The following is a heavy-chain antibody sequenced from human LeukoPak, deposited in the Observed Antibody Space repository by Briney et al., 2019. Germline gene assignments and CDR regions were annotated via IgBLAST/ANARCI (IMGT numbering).Heavy chain of an antibody. D-gene: IGHD6-13*01. CDR3: ARALIAAAFYGMDV. J-gene: IGHJ6*04. CDR2: INHSGSS. Sequence: NPSETLSLTCAVYGGSFSGYYWSWIRQPPGKGLEWSGEINHSGSSNYNPSLKSRVTISVDTSKNQFSLKLSSVTAADTAVYYCARALIAAAFYGMDVWGKGTTVTVSS. CDR1: GGSFSGYY. V-gene: IGHV4-34*01.